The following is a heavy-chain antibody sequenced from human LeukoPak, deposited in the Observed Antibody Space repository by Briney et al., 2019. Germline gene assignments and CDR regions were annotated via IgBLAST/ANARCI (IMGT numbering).Heavy chain of an antibody. J-gene: IGHJ6*02. CDR2: ISGSGGST. Sequence: PGGSLRLSCAASGFTFSSYAMSWVRQAPGKGLEWVSAISGSGGSTYYADSVKGRFTISRDNSKNTLYPQMNSLRAEDTAVYYCAKGYPGFFYVGMDVWGQGTTVTVPS. D-gene: IGHD3-16*01. V-gene: IGHV3-23*01. CDR3: AKGYPGFFYVGMDV. CDR1: GFTFSSYA.